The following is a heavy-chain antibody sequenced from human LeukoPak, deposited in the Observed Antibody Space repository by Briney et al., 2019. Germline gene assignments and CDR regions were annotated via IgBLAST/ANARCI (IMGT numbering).Heavy chain of an antibody. J-gene: IGHJ4*02. CDR3: ARMESTDSSGYYSRY. V-gene: IGHV1-69*05. Sequence: SVKVSCKASGGTFSSYAISWVRQAPGQGLEWMGRIIPIFGTANYAQKFQGRVTITTDESTSTAYMELSSLRSEDTAVYYCARMESTDSSGYYSRYWGQGTLATVSS. CDR2: IIPIFGTA. D-gene: IGHD3-22*01. CDR1: GGTFSSYA.